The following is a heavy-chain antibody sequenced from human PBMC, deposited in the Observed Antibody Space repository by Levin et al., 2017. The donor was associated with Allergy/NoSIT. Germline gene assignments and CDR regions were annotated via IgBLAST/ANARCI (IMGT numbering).Heavy chain of an antibody. CDR2: IRSEAHGGTS. D-gene: IGHD1-14*01. CDR3: SRPITVAYMHFDP. CDR1: GFNFADYA. J-gene: IGHJ5*02. V-gene: IGHV3-49*03. Sequence: GGSLRLSCSASGFNFADYATSWFRQPPGKGLEWVGFIRSEAHGGTSEFAASVKGRFTFSRDESKSIAYLQMNSLKTEDTAVYYCSRPITVAYMHFDPWGQGTLVTVSS.